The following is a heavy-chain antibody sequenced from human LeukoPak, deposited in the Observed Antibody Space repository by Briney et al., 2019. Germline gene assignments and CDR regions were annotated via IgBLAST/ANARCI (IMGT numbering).Heavy chain of an antibody. D-gene: IGHD3/OR15-3a*01. CDR2: IYTSGST. J-gene: IGHJ4*02. Sequence: SETLSLTCTVSGGSISSGSYYWSWIRQPAGKGLEWIGRIYTSGSTNYNPSLKRRVTISVDTSKNQFSLNLSSVTAADTAVYYCARSGGLVIDYWGQGTLVTVSS. V-gene: IGHV4-61*02. CDR1: GGSISSGSYY. CDR3: ARSGGLVIDY.